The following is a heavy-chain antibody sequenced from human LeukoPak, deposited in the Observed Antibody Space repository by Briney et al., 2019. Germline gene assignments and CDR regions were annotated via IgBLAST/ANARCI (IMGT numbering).Heavy chain of an antibody. CDR1: GGSISSGDYY. V-gene: IGHV4-30-4*01. CDR3: ARVLNYYDNSGSYYYFDY. Sequence: SQTLSLTCTVSGGSISSGDYYWSWIRQPPGKGLEWIAYMYYSGSTYYNPSLKSRVTISVDTSENQFSLNLSSVTAADTAVYYCARVLNYYDNSGSYYYFDYWGQGTQVTVSS. CDR2: MYYSGST. J-gene: IGHJ4*02. D-gene: IGHD3-22*01.